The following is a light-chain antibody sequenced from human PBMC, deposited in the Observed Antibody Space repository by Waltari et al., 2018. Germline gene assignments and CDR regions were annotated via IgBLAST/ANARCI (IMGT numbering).Light chain of an antibody. J-gene: IGLJ2*01. CDR2: DVD. CDR3: CSYAGRYTSV. Sequence: QSALTQPRSVSGSPGQSVTLSCTGTNSDVGSYNYVSCYQHRPGKAPQLVIVDVDKRPSGVPARFSGSQAGNAASLTISGLQADDEADYYCCSYAGRYTSVFGGGTKVTVL. CDR1: NSDVGSYNY. V-gene: IGLV2-11*01.